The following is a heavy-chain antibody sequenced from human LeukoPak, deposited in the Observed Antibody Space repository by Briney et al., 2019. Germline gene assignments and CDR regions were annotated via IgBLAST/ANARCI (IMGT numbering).Heavy chain of an antibody. D-gene: IGHD2-15*01. CDR2: IYYSGST. V-gene: IGHV4-39*01. CDR3: ARLVDRYCSGGSCHYFDS. Sequence: PSETLSLTCSVSGGSISSRSYYWGWIRQTPGKGLEWIGSIYYSGSTYYNPSLKSRVTISVDTSKNQFSLKLSSVTAADTAVYYCARLVDRYCSGGSCHYFDSWGQGTLVTVSS. CDR1: GGSISSRSYY. J-gene: IGHJ4*02.